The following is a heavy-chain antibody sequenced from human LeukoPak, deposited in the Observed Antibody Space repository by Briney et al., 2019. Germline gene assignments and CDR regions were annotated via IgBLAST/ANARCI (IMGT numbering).Heavy chain of an antibody. CDR1: AGSISSYY. CDR3: AGRDY. V-gene: IGHV4-4*07. CDR2: IYTSGST. D-gene: IGHD1-26*01. J-gene: IGHJ4*02. Sequence: SETLSLTCTVSAGSISSYYWSWIRQPAGKGLEWIGVIYTSGSTTYNPSLKSRVTMSVDKSKNQFSLKLTSVTAADTAVYYCAGRDYWGQGTLVTVSS.